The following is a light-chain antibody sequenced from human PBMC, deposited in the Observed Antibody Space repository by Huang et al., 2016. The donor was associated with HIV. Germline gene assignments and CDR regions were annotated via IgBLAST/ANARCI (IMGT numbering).Light chain of an antibody. V-gene: IGKV3-15*01. CDR1: QGVRSN. J-gene: IGKJ2*01. CDR2: GAS. Sequence: MTQSPDTLSLSPGERATLSCRASQGVRSNLAWYQQKPGQSPRLLIYGASTMVTGIPARFSGSGSETDFTLTIRSLQSEDSAVYYCQQYNNWPRTFGQGTKLEIK. CDR3: QQYNNWPRT.